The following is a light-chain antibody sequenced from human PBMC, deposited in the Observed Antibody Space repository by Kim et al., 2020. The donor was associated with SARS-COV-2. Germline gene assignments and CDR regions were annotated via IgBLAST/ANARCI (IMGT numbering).Light chain of an antibody. CDR3: QQRSNWPLT. J-gene: IGKJ4*01. V-gene: IGKV3-11*01. CDR2: DAS. Sequence: LSPGERATLSGRVSQSISNYLAWYQQKAGQAPRLLIYDASNRATGIPPRFSGSGSGTDFTLTISSLEPEDFAIYYCQQRSNWPLTFGGGTKVDIK. CDR1: QSISNY.